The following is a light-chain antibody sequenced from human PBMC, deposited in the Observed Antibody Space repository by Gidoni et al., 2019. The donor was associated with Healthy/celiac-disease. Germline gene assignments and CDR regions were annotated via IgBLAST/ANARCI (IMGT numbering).Light chain of an antibody. Sequence: DIVMTHSPASLAVSLCERATINCKASQSVLYSSNNNNYLAWYQQKPGQPPKLLIYWASTRESGVPYRFSGSGSGTDFTLTISSLQAEDVAAYYCQQYYSTPFTFGPGTKVDIK. J-gene: IGKJ3*01. CDR2: WAS. CDR1: QSVLYSSNNNNY. V-gene: IGKV4-1*01. CDR3: QQYYSTPFT.